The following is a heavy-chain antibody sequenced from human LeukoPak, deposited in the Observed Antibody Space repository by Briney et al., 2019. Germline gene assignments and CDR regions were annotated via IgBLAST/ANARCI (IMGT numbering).Heavy chain of an antibody. D-gene: IGHD6-13*01. V-gene: IGHV3-23*01. Sequence: PGGSLRLSCAASGFTFSSYAMSWVRKAPGKGLEWVSAISGSGGSTYYADSVKGRFTISRDNSKNTLYLQMNSLRAEDTAVYYCAKGTSSNRYYFDYWGQGTLVTVSS. CDR2: ISGSGGST. CDR3: AKGTSSNRYYFDY. CDR1: GFTFSSYA. J-gene: IGHJ4*02.